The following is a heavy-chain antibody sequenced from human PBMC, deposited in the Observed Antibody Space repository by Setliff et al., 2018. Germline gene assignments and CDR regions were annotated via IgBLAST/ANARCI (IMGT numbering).Heavy chain of an antibody. CDR2: IITNTGKT. V-gene: IGHV1-18*01. Sequence: WASVKVSCKASGYTFTNYGFTWVRQAPGQGPEWMGMIITNTGKTSYPKKFQGRVTMTTDTYTGTGYMELRSLTSDDTAVYFCARFGGSCSSSSCYASDLWGQGTMVTVSS. J-gene: IGHJ3*01. CDR3: ARFGGSCSSSSCYASDL. D-gene: IGHD2-2*01. CDR1: GYTFTNYG.